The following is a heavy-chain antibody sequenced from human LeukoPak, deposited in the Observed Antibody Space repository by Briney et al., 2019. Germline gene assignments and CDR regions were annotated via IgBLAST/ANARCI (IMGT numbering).Heavy chain of an antibody. CDR1: GGTFSSYA. CDR3: ARIETLYCSGGSCSDY. CDR2: IIPILGIA. J-gene: IGHJ4*02. D-gene: IGHD2-15*01. V-gene: IGHV1-69*04. Sequence: LWASVKVSCKASGGTFSSYAISWVRQAPGQGLEWMGRIIPILGIANYAQKFQGRVTITADKSTSTAYMELSSLRSEDTAVYYCARIETLYCSGGSCSDYWGQGTLVTVSS.